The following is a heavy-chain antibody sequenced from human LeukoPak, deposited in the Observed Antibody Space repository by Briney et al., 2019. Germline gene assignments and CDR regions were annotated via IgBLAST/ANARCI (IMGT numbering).Heavy chain of an antibody. J-gene: IGHJ1*01. CDR2: INPNSGGT. Sequence: ASAKVSCKASGYTFTGYYMHWVRQAPGQGLEWMGWINPNSGGTNYAQKFQGRVTMTRDTSISTAYMELSRLRSDDTAVYYCARDKGDYYDSSGYYRRSFQHWGQGTLVTVSS. D-gene: IGHD3-22*01. CDR3: ARDKGDYYDSSGYYRRSFQH. V-gene: IGHV1-2*02. CDR1: GYTFTGYY.